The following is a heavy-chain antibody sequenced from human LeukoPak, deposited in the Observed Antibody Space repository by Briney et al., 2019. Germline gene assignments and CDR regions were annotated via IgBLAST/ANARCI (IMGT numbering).Heavy chain of an antibody. CDR1: GYTFTSYY. D-gene: IGHD2-8*02. Sequence: ASVKVSCKASGYTFTSYYMHWVRQAPGQGLEWMGIINPSGGSTSYAQKFQGRVTMTRDMSTSTVYMELSSLRSDDTAVYYCARVVYATYYFDYWGQGTLVTVSS. CDR3: ARVVYATYYFDY. J-gene: IGHJ4*02. CDR2: INPSGGST. V-gene: IGHV1-46*01.